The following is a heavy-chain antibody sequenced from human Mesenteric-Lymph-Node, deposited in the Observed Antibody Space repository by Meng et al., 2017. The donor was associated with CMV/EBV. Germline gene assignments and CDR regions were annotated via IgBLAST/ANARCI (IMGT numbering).Heavy chain of an antibody. V-gene: IGHV5-51*01. CDR2: IYPADSDT. Sequence: KVSCKASGYSFTTYWIGWVRQMPGKGLEWMGIIYPADSDTRYSPSFQGQVTISADKSISTAYLQWSSLKASDTAMYYCARRGIVGATPPDYWGQGTPVTVSS. D-gene: IGHD1-26*01. J-gene: IGHJ4*02. CDR3: ARRGIVGATPPDY. CDR1: GYSFTTYW.